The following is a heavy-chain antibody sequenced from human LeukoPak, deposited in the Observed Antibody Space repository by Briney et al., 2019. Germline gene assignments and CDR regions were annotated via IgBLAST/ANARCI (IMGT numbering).Heavy chain of an antibody. Sequence: GWSLRLSCAAPGFTFSSYAMHWVRQAPCKGLEWVAVISYDGSNKDYVGSVKGRFNISRDNSKNPLYLQMNSLRAEDTAVYYCARDRGYSYDHWGQGTLVTVSS. J-gene: IGHJ4*02. D-gene: IGHD5-18*01. CDR2: ISYDGSNK. V-gene: IGHV3-30*04. CDR3: ARDRGYSYDH. CDR1: GFTFSSYA.